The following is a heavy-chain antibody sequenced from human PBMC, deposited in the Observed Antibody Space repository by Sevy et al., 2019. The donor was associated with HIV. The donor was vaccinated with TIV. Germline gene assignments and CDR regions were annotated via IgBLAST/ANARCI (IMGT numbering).Heavy chain of an antibody. D-gene: IGHD2-2*01. J-gene: IGHJ4*02. CDR1: GFTFSSYW. V-gene: IGHV3-7*01. CDR3: ARYHGCCSSTSCRFRFDY. Sequence: GGSLRLSCAASGFTFSSYWMSWVRQPPGKGLEWVANIREDGREKYYVDSVKGRFTISRDNAKKSLSLQMNSLRVEDTAMYFCARYHGCCSSTSCRFRFDYWGQGTLVTVSS. CDR2: IREDGREK.